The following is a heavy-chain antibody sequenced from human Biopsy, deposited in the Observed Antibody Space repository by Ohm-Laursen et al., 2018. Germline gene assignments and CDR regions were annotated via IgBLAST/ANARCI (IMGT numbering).Heavy chain of an antibody. CDR1: GDSISSYY. CDR2: VYYTGST. D-gene: IGHD3-22*01. CDR3: ARDRGYYSDRTVPGYFDL. Sequence: GTLSLTCIVSGDSISSYYWSWIRQPPGKGLEWIGYVYYTGSTDYNPSLQSRVTISVDASKNHFSLRLRSVTPADTAIYYCARDRGYYSDRTVPGYFDLWGRGTLVTVSS. J-gene: IGHJ2*01. V-gene: IGHV4-59*01.